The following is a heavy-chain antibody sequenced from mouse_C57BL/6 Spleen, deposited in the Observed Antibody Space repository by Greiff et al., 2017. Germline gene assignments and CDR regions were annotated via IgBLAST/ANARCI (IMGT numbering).Heavy chain of an antibody. D-gene: IGHD1-1*01. CDR3: VPYYYGSSYGDY. CDR2: IHPNSGST. V-gene: IGHV1-64*01. CDR1: GYTFTSYW. Sequence: QVQLQQPGAELVKPGASVKLSCKASGYTFTSYWMHWVKQRPGQGLEWIGMIHPNSGSTNYNEKFKSKATLTVDKSSSTAYMQLSSLTSEDSAVYYCVPYYYGSSYGDYWGQGATLSVSS. J-gene: IGHJ2*01.